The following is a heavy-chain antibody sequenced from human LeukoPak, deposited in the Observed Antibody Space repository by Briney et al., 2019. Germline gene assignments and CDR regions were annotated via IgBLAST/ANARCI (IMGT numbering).Heavy chain of an antibody. CDR2: ISAYNGNT. D-gene: IGHD6-19*01. V-gene: IGHV1-18*01. CDR3: AKDQRSGWYGDSNWFDP. Sequence: ASVKVSCKASGYTFTSYGISWVRQAPGQGLEWMGWISAYNGNTNYAQKLQGRVTMTTDTSTSTAYMELRSLRSDDTAVYYCAKDQRSGWYGDSNWFDPWGQGTLVTVSS. CDR1: GYTFTSYG. J-gene: IGHJ5*02.